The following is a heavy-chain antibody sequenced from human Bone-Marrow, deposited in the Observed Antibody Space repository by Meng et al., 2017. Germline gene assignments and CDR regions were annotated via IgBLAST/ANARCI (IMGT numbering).Heavy chain of an antibody. CDR1: GFTFSSYA. CDR3: ARGHDSSGYYLVWYFDY. V-gene: IGHV3-30*04. J-gene: IGHJ4*02. D-gene: IGHD3-22*01. Sequence: GGSLRLSCAASGFTFSSYAMHWVRQAPGKGLEWVAVISYDGSNKYYADSVKGRFTISRDNSKNTLYLQMNSLRAEDTAVYYCARGHDSSGYYLVWYFDYWGQGTLVTVSS. CDR2: ISYDGSNK.